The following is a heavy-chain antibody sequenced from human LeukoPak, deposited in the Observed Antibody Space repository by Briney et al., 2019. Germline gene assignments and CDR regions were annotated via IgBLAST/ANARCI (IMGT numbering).Heavy chain of an antibody. D-gene: IGHD2-21*02. J-gene: IGHJ4*02. CDR1: GFSFSGHW. CDR3: AKDASPVVVTANAFDF. Sequence: GGSLRFSCTASGFSFSGHWMHWARQLPGKGLVWVSRISPTGSTTSYADSVKGRFTVSRDNAKNTLYLQVNNLRAEDTAVYYCAKDASPVVVTANAFDFWGRGTLVTVSS. V-gene: IGHV3-74*01. CDR2: ISPTGSTT.